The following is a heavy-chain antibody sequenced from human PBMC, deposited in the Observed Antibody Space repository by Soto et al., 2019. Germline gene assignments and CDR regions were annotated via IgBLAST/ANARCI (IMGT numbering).Heavy chain of an antibody. CDR1: GFTLTTYG. CDR2: ISAYNGNT. D-gene: IGHD6-6*01. CDR3: ERDRSSSDY. J-gene: IGHJ4*02. V-gene: IGHV1-18*01. Sequence: ASVKVSCKASGFTLTTYGISWLRQAPGQGLEWMGWISAYNGNTNYAQEFQGRVTMTTDTSTSTAYMELRSLRSDDTAVYYRERDRSSSDYWGQGTLVTVSS.